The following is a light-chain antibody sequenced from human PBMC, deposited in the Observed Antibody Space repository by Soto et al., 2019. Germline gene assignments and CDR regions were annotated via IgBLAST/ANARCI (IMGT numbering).Light chain of an antibody. Sequence: QLVLTQSPSASASLGASVKLTCTLSSGHSSYAIAWHQQQPEKGPRYLMKLNSDGSHSKGDGIPDRFSGSSSGAERYLIISSLQSEDEADYYCQTWATGIRVFGTGTKLTVL. CDR2: LNSDGSH. V-gene: IGLV4-69*01. CDR3: QTWATGIRV. CDR1: SGHSSYA. J-gene: IGLJ1*01.